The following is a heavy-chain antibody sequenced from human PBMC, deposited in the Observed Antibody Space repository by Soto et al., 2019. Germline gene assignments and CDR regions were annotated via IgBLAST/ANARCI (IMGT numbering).Heavy chain of an antibody. CDR3: ARRGVFTIFGVVIFDYYYYYGMDV. D-gene: IGHD3-3*01. J-gene: IGHJ6*02. Sequence: SETLSLTCTVSGGSISSSSYYWGWIRQPPGKGLEWIGSIYYSGSTYYNPSLKSRVTISVDTSKNQFSLKLSSVTAADTAVYYCARRGVFTIFGVVIFDYYYYYGMDVWGQGTTVTVSS. CDR1: GGSISSSSYY. V-gene: IGHV4-39*01. CDR2: IYYSGST.